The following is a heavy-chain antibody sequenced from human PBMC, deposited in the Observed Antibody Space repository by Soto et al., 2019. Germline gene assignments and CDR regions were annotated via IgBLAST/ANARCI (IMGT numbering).Heavy chain of an antibody. CDR3: AREYCSSASCYGPDF. V-gene: IGHV1-18*01. CDR2: ISGHDGNT. J-gene: IGHJ4*02. Sequence: QVQLVQSGAEVRMPGASVKVSCKASGYRLTSYGISWVRQAPGQGLEWMGWISGHDGNTKYTQKVQGRVTVTTDTSTSTAYMDLRSLRSDDTAVYYCAREYCSSASCYGPDFWGQVTLVTVSS. CDR1: GYRLTSYG. D-gene: IGHD2-2*01.